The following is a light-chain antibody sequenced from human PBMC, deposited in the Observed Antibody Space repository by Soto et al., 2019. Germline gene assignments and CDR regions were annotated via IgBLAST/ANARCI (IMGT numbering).Light chain of an antibody. CDR2: GAS. CDR1: QSVSSNF. V-gene: IGKV3-20*01. Sequence: EIVLTQSPGTLSLSPGERATLSCRASQSVSSNFLTWYQQKPGQATRLLIYGASSRATGIPDRFSGSGSGTAFTLTISKLEPEDFAVYYCHQYGSSPYTFGQGTQLEIK. CDR3: HQYGSSPYT. J-gene: IGKJ2*01.